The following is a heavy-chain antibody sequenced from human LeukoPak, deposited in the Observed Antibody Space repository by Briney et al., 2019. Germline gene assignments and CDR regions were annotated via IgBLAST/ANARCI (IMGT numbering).Heavy chain of an antibody. D-gene: IGHD5-12*01. CDR3: TSPGYDFDY. CDR1: GFTFSGSA. V-gene: IGHV3-73*01. CDR2: IRSKANSYAT. J-gene: IGHJ4*02. Sequence: GGSLRLSCAASGFTFSGSAMHWVRQASGKGLEWVGRIRSKANSYATAYAASVKGRFTISRDDSKNTAYLQMNSLETEDTAVYYCTSPGYDFDYWGQGTLVTVSS.